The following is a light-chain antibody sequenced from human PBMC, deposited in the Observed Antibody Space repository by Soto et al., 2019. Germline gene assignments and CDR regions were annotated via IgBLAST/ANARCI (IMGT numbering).Light chain of an antibody. CDR3: LQDHNYPLT. V-gene: IGKV1-6*02. CDR2: AAT. J-gene: IGKJ4*01. CDR1: QGIGND. Sequence: ALQMAQSPSSLSASVGDRVTITCRASQGIGNDVGWYQQKPGKAPKLLLYAATTLQSGVPSRISGTRSGTDFTLTISSLQPEDFATYYCLQDHNYPLTFGGGTKVEIK.